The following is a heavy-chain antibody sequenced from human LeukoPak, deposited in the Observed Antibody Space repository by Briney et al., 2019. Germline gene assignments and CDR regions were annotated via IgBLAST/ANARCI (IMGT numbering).Heavy chain of an antibody. D-gene: IGHD6-13*01. CDR3: ARHGGSSWSFDY. V-gene: IGHV4-4*09. CDR1: GGSISSYY. J-gene: IGHJ4*02. CDR2: IYTSGST. Sequence: SETLSLTCTVSGGSISSYYWSWIRQPPGKGLEWIGYIYTSGSTNYNPSLKSRVTISVDTSKNQFSLKLSSVTAADTAVYYCARHGGSSWSFDYWGQGTLVTASS.